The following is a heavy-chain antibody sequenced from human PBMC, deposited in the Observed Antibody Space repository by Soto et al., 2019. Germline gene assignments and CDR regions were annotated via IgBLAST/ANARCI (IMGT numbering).Heavy chain of an antibody. CDR3: ARKDVTVTMSVFDP. J-gene: IGHJ5*02. V-gene: IGHV3-30-3*01. CDR2: ISGDGNTK. CDR1: GFIFSSYP. Sequence: QVQLVESGGGVVQPGRSLRLSCAASGFIFSSYPMHWVRQAPGKGLEWVAVISGDGNTKYYADSVKGRFTISRDKSKNTLYLQMSRLSAEDTAVYNCARKDVTVTMSVFDPWGQGTLVTVSS. D-gene: IGHD4-17*01.